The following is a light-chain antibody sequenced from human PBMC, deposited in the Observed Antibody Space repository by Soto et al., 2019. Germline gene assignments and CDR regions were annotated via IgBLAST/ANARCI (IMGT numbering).Light chain of an antibody. V-gene: IGKV1-39*01. CDR1: QSISNY. J-gene: IGKJ4*01. Sequence: DIQMTQSPSTLSASVGDRVTITCRASQSISNYLAWYQQKPGKPPKILIYAASSLQSGVPSRFRGSGSGTEFTLTITSLQPEDFATYYCQQNYSYPRTFGGGTKV. CDR2: AAS. CDR3: QQNYSYPRT.